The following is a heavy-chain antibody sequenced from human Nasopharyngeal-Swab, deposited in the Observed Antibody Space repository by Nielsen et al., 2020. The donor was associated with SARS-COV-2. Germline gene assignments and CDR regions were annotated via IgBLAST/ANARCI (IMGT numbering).Heavy chain of an antibody. V-gene: IGHV3-23*01. CDR1: GFSFNSFA. D-gene: IGHD1-7*01. CDR3: VASGTTVD. Sequence: GESLKISCAASGFSFNSFAMSWVRQAPGKGLEWVSGISGGGDSTHYADSVKGRFTISRDNSRKTLYLQMNSLRAEDTAVYHCVASGTTVDWGQGTLVTVSS. CDR2: ISGGGDST. J-gene: IGHJ4*02.